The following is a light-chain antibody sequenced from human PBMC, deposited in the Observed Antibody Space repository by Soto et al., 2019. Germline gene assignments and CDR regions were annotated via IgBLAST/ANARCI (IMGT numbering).Light chain of an antibody. CDR1: QSVLYSSNNKNY. CDR2: WAT. V-gene: IGKV4-1*01. CDR3: QQDYSTPFT. J-gene: IGKJ3*01. Sequence: DIVMTQSPDSLAVSLGERATINCKSSQSVLYSSNNKNYLAWYQQKPGQPPKLLIYWATTRESGVPDRFSGSGSGTDFTLTISSLQAEDGAVYYCQQDYSTPFTFGPGTKVHIK.